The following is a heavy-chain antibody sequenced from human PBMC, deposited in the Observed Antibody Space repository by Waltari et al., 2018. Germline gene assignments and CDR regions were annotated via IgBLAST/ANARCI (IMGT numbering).Heavy chain of an antibody. CDR2: IKQDGSEK. CDR3: ARGGSWAIDY. Sequence: EVRLVESGGGLVQPGGSLRLSCAASGFTFSDYWMSWVGQAPGQGMEGVANIKQDGSEKYQVDPVKGRFTISRDNAKNSLYLQMNSLRAEDTAVYFCARGGSWAIDYWGQGTLVTVSS. V-gene: IGHV3-7*01. J-gene: IGHJ4*02. CDR1: GFTFSDYW. D-gene: IGHD3-16*01.